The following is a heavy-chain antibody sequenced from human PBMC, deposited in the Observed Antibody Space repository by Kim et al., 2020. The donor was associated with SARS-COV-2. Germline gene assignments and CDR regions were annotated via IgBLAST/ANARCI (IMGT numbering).Heavy chain of an antibody. J-gene: IGHJ4*02. CDR2: ISSSSSYI. CDR1: GFTFSSYS. CDR3: AVPSVITIFGVVIRAV. V-gene: IGHV3-21*01. Sequence: GGSLRLSCAASGFTFSSYSMNWVRQAPGKGLEWVSSISSSSSYIYYADSVKGRFTISRDNAKNSLYLQMNSLRAEDTAVYYCAVPSVITIFGVVIRAVWGQGTLVTVSS. D-gene: IGHD3-3*01.